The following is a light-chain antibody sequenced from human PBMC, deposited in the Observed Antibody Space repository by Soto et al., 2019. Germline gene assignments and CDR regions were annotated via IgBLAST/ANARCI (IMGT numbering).Light chain of an antibody. CDR2: DVS. V-gene: IGLV2-14*01. Sequence: QSVLTQPASVSGSPGQSITISCTGTSTDVGRYNYVSWYQQHPGKAPKLMVYDVSNRPSWVSNRFSGSKSGITASLTISGLQADDEADYYCTSYKSDSTYVFGTGTKVTVL. CDR3: TSYKSDSTYV. CDR1: STDVGRYNY. J-gene: IGLJ1*01.